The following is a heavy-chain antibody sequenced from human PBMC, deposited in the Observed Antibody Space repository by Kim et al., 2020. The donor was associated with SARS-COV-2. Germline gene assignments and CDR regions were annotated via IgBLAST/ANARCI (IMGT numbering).Heavy chain of an antibody. CDR2: VSSSGST. CDR3: ATALTQTTWYYGMDV. CDR1: GGSISPYY. Sequence: SETLSRTCTVSGGSISPYYWSWIRQSPGQGLEWLGYVSSSGSTKYNPSLKSRITISVDTSKNQFSLQLNSVTAADTAVYYCATALTQTTWYYGMDVWGQGATVTVSS. D-gene: IGHD1-7*01. V-gene: IGHV4-59*13. J-gene: IGHJ6*02.